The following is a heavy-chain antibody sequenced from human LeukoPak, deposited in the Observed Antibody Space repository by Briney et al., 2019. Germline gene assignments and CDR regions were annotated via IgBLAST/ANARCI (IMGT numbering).Heavy chain of an antibody. Sequence: GGSLRLSCAASGFTFSSYWMHWVRQAPGKGLVWVSRINSDGSSTSYADSVKGRFTISRDNAKNTLYLQMNSLRAEDTAVYYCARERVLLWFADVNYYYGMGVWGKGTTVTVSS. J-gene: IGHJ6*04. V-gene: IGHV3-74*01. D-gene: IGHD3-10*01. CDR3: ARERVLLWFADVNYYYGMGV. CDR2: INSDGSST. CDR1: GFTFSSYW.